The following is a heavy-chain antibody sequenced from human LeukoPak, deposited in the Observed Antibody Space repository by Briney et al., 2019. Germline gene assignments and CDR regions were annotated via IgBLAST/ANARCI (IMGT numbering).Heavy chain of an antibody. V-gene: IGHV3-48*01. Sequence: PGGSLRLSCAASGFTFSSYSMNWVRQAPGKGLEWVSYISSSSSTIYYADSVKGRFTISRDNAKNSLYLQMNSLRAEDTAVYYCARGYSYGYYDALDIWGQGTMVTVSS. J-gene: IGHJ3*02. CDR3: ARGYSYGYYDALDI. CDR1: GFTFSSYS. D-gene: IGHD5-18*01. CDR2: ISSSSSTI.